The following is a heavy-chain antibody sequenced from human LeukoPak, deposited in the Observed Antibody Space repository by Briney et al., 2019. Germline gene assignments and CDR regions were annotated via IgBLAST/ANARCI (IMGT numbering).Heavy chain of an antibody. CDR3: ARALSHCSGGSCYSHYYYMDV. CDR1: GGSFSGYY. V-gene: IGHV4-34*01. D-gene: IGHD2-15*01. Sequence: PSETLPLTCAVYGGSFSGYYWSWIRQPPGKGLEWIGEINHSGSTNYNPSLKSRVTISVGTSKNQFSLKLSSVTAADTAVYYCARALSHCSGGSCYSHYYYMDVWGKGTTVTVSS. CDR2: INHSGST. J-gene: IGHJ6*03.